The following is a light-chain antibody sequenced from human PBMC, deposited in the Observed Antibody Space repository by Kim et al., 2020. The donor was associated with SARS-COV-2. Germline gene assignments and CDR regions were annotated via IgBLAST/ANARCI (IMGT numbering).Light chain of an antibody. Sequence: SSELTQDPAVSVALGQTVRITCQGDSLRSYYASWYQQKPGQAPVLVIYGKNNRPSGIPDRFSGSSSGNTASLTITGAQAEDGAEYYCNSRDSSGNHVLFG. CDR2: GKN. V-gene: IGLV3-19*01. CDR3: NSRDSSGNHVL. J-gene: IGLJ2*01. CDR1: SLRSYY.